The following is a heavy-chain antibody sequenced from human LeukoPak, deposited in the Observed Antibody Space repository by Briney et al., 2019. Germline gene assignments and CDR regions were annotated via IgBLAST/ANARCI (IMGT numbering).Heavy chain of an antibody. CDR1: GYTFTNCY. J-gene: IGHJ4*02. CDR2: INPNSGGT. V-gene: IGHV1-2*02. Sequence: ASVKVSCKASGYTFTNCYIHWVRQAPGQGLEWMGWINPNSGGTNYAQKFQGRVTMTRDTSISTAYMELSRLKSDDTAVFYCARLSDGYNAYWGQGTLVTVSS. CDR3: ARLSDGYNAY. D-gene: IGHD5-24*01.